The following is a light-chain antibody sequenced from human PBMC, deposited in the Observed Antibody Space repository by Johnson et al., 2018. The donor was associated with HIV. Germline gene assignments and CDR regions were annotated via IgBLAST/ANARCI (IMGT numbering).Light chain of an antibody. CDR3: GTWDNSLSAGGV. CDR1: SSNIGNNY. V-gene: IGLV1-51*02. Sequence: VLTQPPSVSAAPGQKVTISCSGSSSNIGNNYVSWYQQLPGTAPKLLIYANNKRPSGIPDRFSGSKSGTSATLGITGLQTGDEADYYCGTWDNSLSAGGVFGTGTKVTVL. CDR2: ANN. J-gene: IGLJ1*01.